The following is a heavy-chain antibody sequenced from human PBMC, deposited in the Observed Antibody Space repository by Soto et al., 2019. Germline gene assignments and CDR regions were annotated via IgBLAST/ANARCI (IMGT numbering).Heavy chain of an antibody. CDR2: ISYDGSNK. CDR1: GFTFSSYA. Sequence: QVQLVESGGGVVQPGRSLRLSCAASGFTFSSYAMHWVRQAPGKGLEWVAVISYDGSNKYYADSVKGRFTISRDNSXXTLYLQMNSLRAEDTAVYYCARPSITMVRGACFQHWGQGTLVTVSS. V-gene: IGHV3-30-3*01. CDR3: ARPSITMVRGACFQH. D-gene: IGHD3-10*01. J-gene: IGHJ1*01.